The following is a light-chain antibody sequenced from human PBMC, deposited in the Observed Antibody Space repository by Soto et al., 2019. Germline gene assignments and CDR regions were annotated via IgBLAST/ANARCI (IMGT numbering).Light chain of an antibody. CDR2: KAS. Sequence: DTQMTQSPSTLSASIGDRVTITCRASQTVSSWLAWYQQKPGKAPMLLIFKASSLLTGVPSRFSGSGSGTEFTLTISSLQPADSATYYCQQYNSYPWTFGQGTKVEIK. V-gene: IGKV1-5*03. CDR1: QTVSSW. J-gene: IGKJ1*01. CDR3: QQYNSYPWT.